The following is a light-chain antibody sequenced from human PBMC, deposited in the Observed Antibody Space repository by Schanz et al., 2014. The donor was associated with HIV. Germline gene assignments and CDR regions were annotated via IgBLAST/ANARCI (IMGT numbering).Light chain of an antibody. Sequence: SALTQPASVSGSPGQSITISCTGTSSDVGYYNYVSWYQQHPGKVPKLIIYDVSNRPSGVSNRFSGSKSGNTASLTISGLQAEDEADYYCSSYTTGGTLVFGGGTKLTVL. J-gene: IGLJ3*02. CDR2: DVS. CDR3: SSYTTGGTLV. CDR1: SSDVGYYNY. V-gene: IGLV2-14*01.